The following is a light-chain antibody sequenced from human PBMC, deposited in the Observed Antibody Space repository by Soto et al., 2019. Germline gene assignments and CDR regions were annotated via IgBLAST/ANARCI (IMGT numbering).Light chain of an antibody. CDR2: GAS. CDR1: QSVASN. Sequence: IVMPQSPATLSVSPGERATLSCRASQSVASNLAWYQQKPGQAPRLVIYGASTRATGFPARFSGSGSGTEFTLTISSLQSEDFAVYYCQQYYNWPLTFGPGTKVDIK. CDR3: QQYYNWPLT. V-gene: IGKV3-15*01. J-gene: IGKJ3*01.